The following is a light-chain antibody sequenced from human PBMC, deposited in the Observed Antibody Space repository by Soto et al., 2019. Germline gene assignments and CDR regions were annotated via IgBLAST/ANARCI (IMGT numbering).Light chain of an antibody. Sequence: IQMTQSPSSLSASVGDRVTITCRASQAIGNDLTWYQQKPGKAPNLLIFAASSLQSGVPSRFSGSGSGTDFTLTISSLQPEDFAPYYCLQDYNYPLTFGQGTKLEIK. CDR3: LQDYNYPLT. J-gene: IGKJ2*01. CDR2: AAS. CDR1: QAIGND. V-gene: IGKV1-6*01.